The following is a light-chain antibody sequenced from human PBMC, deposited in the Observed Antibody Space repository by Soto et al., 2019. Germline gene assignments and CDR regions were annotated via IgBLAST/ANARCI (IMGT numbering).Light chain of an antibody. CDR3: LQHHSYPAT. V-gene: IGKV1-17*01. CDR2: RTS. Sequence: DIHMTQSPSSLSASVGDRVTITCRASQDIRSALGWYQQKPGQAPTRLIYRTSTSQSGVSSRFSGAGSGTEFTLTISSLQPEDFATYYCLQHHSYPATFGQGT. CDR1: QDIRSA. J-gene: IGKJ2*01.